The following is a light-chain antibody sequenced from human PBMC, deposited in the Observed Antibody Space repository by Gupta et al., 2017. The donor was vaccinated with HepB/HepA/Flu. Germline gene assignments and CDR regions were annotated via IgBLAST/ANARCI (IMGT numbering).Light chain of an antibody. CDR2: EVN. CDR1: SSDIGTYNR. Sequence: SALPPPASVSGSPGQSIAISCTGTSSDIGTYNRVSWYQQHPGKPPKLMIFEVNKRPSGGSNRVSGSKSGNTASLTISGLQAEDEEDYYCCSYAGSNTLPYVFGTGTKVTVL. V-gene: IGLV2-23*02. J-gene: IGLJ1*01. CDR3: CSYAGSNTLPYV.